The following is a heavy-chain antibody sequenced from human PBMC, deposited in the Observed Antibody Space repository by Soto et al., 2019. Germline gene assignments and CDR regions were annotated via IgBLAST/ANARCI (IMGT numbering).Heavy chain of an antibody. D-gene: IGHD3-10*01. CDR1: GFTFSTYA. CDR2: IRGSGSEA. Sequence: EVQLLESGGGLVQPGGSLRLSCAASGFTFSTYAMSWVRQASGKGLEWVSAIRGSGSEAFYADSVKGRFTISRDNSKNTLYLQINSLRAEDTAVFYCAKDGEGPSRNFDYWGQGTLVTVSS. J-gene: IGHJ4*02. CDR3: AKDGEGPSRNFDY. V-gene: IGHV3-23*01.